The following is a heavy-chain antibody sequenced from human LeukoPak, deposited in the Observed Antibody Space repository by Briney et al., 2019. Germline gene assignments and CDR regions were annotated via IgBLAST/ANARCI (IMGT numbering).Heavy chain of an antibody. Sequence: GGSLRLSCAASGITFSSYWMHWVRQAPGKGLVGVSRINDDGRSTSYADSVKGRFTISRDNAKNTLYLQMNSLRAEDTAVYYCARVRWGGLYYFDYWGQGTLVTVSS. CDR3: ARVRWGGLYYFDY. CDR1: GITFSSYW. CDR2: INDDGRST. J-gene: IGHJ4*02. D-gene: IGHD3-16*01. V-gene: IGHV3-74*01.